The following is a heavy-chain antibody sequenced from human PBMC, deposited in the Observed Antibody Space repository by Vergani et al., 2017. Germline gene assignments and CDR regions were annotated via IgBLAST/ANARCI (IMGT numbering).Heavy chain of an antibody. D-gene: IGHD2-15*01. CDR3: ARDRGYCSGGSCYPLQYYGMDV. Sequence: VQLQESGPGLVKPSETLSLTCTVSGGSISSYYWSWIRQPPGKGLEWVSVIYSGGSTYYADSVKGRFTISRDNSKNTLYLQMNSLRAEDTAVYYCARDRGYCSGGSCYPLQYYGMDVWGQGTTVTVSS. CDR1: GGSISSYY. CDR2: IYSGGST. J-gene: IGHJ6*02. V-gene: IGHV3-53*01.